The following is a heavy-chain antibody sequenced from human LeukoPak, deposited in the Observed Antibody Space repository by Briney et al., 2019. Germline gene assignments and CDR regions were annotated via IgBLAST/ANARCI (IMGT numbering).Heavy chain of an antibody. CDR2: ISSSGSTI. Sequence: GGSLRLSCAASGFTFSSYEMNWVRQAPGKGLEWISFISSSGSTIYYADSVKGRFTISRDNAKNSLYLQMNSLRAEDTAVYYCARAYAGTLFFWGQGTLVTVSS. D-gene: IGHD4-23*01. CDR3: ARAYAGTLFF. J-gene: IGHJ4*02. CDR1: GFTFSSYE. V-gene: IGHV3-48*03.